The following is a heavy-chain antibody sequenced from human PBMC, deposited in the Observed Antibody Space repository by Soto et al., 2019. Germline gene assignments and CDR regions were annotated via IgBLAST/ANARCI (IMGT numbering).Heavy chain of an antibody. CDR3: AREEPHPAPLVF. Sequence: WWSLRLSCSAYGFTCSRYPMHWFRQAPGKGPEWVAGISDDGSNIQYADSVKGRLTVSRDDSKSTLYLQMNNLGTEDTAEYFCAREEPHPAPLVFWGQGTLVTVSS. CDR2: ISDDGSNI. CDR1: GFTCSRYP. V-gene: IGHV3-30-3*01. J-gene: IGHJ4*02.